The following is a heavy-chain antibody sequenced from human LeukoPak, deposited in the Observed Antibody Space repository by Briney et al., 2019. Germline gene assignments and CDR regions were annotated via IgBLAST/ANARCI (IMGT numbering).Heavy chain of an antibody. D-gene: IGHD3-10*01. V-gene: IGHV1-24*01. CDR3: VTGSSERDYYESGTYYLGDS. CDR1: GAILIELS. J-gene: IGHJ4*02. CDR2: FDSEDGKT. Sequence: ASVKVSCKVSGAILIELSIHWVRQSPGKGREWMGGFDSEDGKTKAAQSFLDRVSLTEDTSLATAYMALRSLTSADTAVYYCVTGSSERDYYESGTYYLGDSWGQGTVVTVSS.